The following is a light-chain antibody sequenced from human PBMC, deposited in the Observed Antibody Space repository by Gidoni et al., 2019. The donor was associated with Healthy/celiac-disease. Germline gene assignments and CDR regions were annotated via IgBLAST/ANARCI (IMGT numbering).Light chain of an antibody. J-gene: IGLJ2*01. CDR2: DTS. Sequence: QAVVTQEPSLTVSLGGTVTLTCGSSTGAVTSGHYPYWFQQKPGQAPRTLIYDTSNKHSWTPARFSGSLLGGKAALTLSGAQPEDEAEYYCLLFYSGAEVVFGGGTKLTVL. CDR3: LLFYSGAEVV. V-gene: IGLV7-46*01. CDR1: TGAVTSGHY.